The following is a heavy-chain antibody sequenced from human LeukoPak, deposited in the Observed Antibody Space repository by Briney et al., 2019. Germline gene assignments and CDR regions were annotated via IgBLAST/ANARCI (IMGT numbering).Heavy chain of an antibody. CDR2: ISGSGGST. J-gene: IGHJ4*02. CDR3: AKRFGGLPYFDY. CDR1: GFTFSSYA. Sequence: GGSLRLSCAASGFTFSSYAMSWVRQAPGKGLEWVSAISGSGGSTYYADSVKGRFTITRDNSKNTLYLQMNSLRAEDTAVYYCAKRFGGLPYFDYWGQGTLVTVSS. V-gene: IGHV3-23*01. D-gene: IGHD3-10*01.